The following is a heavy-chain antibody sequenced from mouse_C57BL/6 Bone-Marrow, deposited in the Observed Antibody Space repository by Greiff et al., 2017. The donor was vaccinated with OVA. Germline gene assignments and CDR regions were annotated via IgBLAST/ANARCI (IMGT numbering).Heavy chain of an antibody. D-gene: IGHD2-3*01. CDR1: GYTFTSYW. J-gene: IGHJ1*03. Sequence: QVQLQQPGAELVKPGASVKLSCKASGYTFTSYWMHWVKQRPGKGLEWIGMIHPTSGSTNYNEKFKSKATLTVDKSSSTAYMQLSSLTSEDSAVYYCARWEVYHDYYADWYFDVWGTGTTVTGSS. CDR3: ARWEVYHDYYADWYFDV. V-gene: IGHV1-64*01. CDR2: IHPTSGST.